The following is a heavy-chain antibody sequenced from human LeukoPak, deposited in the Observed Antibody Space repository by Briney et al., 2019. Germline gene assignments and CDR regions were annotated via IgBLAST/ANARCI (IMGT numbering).Heavy chain of an antibody. CDR1: GFAFSSYG. CDR3: AKDPGSDSSASPHFGS. V-gene: IGHV3-30*02. Sequence: GGSLRLSCAPSGFAFSSYGMHWVRQAPGKGLEWVAFIRSDGSNKYYADSVKGQFTISRDNSKNTLCLQMNSLRAEDTAVYYCAKDPGSDSSASPHFGSWGQGTLVTVSS. CDR2: IRSDGSNK. D-gene: IGHD3-22*01. J-gene: IGHJ4*02.